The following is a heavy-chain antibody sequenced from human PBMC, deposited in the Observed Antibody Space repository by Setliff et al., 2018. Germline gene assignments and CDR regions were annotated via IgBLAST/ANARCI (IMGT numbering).Heavy chain of an antibody. V-gene: IGHV1-18*04. D-gene: IGHD2-2*01. CDR3: ARGPLDFVVLPAAGKFDY. Sequence: ASVKVSCKASGYTLSKYYMHWVRQAPGQGLEWMGWISAYARKFQGRVTMTTDTPTNTAYMELRSLRSDDTAVYYCARGPLDFVVLPAAGKFDYWGQGTLVTVSS. CDR1: GYTLSKYY. J-gene: IGHJ4*02. CDR2: ISA.